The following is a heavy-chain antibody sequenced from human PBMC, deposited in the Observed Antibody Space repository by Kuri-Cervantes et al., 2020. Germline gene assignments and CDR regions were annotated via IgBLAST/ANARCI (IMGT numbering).Heavy chain of an antibody. Sequence: ASVKVSCKASGYTFTGYYMHWVRQAPGQGLEWMGWINPNSGGTNYAQKFQGRVTMTRDTSISTAYMELSSLRSGDTAVYYCARDDGLAAAGTPFDYWGQGTLVTVSS. CDR1: GYTFTGYY. J-gene: IGHJ4*02. CDR3: ARDDGLAAAGTPFDY. V-gene: IGHV1-2*02. D-gene: IGHD6-13*01. CDR2: INPNSGGT.